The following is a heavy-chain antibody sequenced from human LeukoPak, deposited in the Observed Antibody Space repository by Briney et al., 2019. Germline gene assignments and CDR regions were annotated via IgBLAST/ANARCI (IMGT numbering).Heavy chain of an antibody. CDR3: AREGVVVTASFDY. CDR2: ISYDGSNK. Sequence: GRSLRLSGAASGFTFSSYAMHWVRQAPGKGLEWVAVISYDGSNKYYADSVKGRFTISRDNSKNTLYLQMNSLRAEDTAVYYCAREGVVVTASFDYWGQGTLVTVSS. V-gene: IGHV3-30-3*01. CDR1: GFTFSSYA. D-gene: IGHD2-21*02. J-gene: IGHJ4*02.